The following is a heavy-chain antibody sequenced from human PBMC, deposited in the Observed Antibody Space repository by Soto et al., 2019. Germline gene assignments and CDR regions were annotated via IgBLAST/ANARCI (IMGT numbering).Heavy chain of an antibody. V-gene: IGHV1-69*13. CDR1: GGTFSSYA. CDR2: IIPIFGTA. J-gene: IGHJ5*02. CDR3: AREFLRFLEWLNWFDP. D-gene: IGHD3-3*01. Sequence: SVKVSCKASGGTFSSYAISWVRQAPGQGLEWMGGIIPIFGTANYAQKFQGRVTITADESTSTAYMELSSLRSEDTAVYYCAREFLRFLEWLNWFDPWGQGTLVTVSS.